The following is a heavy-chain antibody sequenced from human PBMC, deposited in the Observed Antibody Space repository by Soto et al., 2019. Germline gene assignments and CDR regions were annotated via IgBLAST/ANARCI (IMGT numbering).Heavy chain of an antibody. CDR1: GFTFSNYA. Sequence: PGGSLRLSCAASGFTFSNYAMSWVRQAPGKGLEWVSGIRDKGTNTYYADSVKGRFTISRDNSRDTLSLQMNSLRVEDTAIYYCAKIDRPNCRSTSCYTFDYWGQGTLVTVSS. CDR3: AKIDRPNCRSTSCYTFDY. V-gene: IGHV3-23*01. CDR2: IRDKGTNT. D-gene: IGHD2-2*02. J-gene: IGHJ4*02.